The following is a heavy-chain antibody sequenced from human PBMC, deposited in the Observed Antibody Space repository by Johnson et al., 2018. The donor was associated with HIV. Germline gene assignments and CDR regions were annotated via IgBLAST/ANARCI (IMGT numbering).Heavy chain of an antibody. CDR2: IYSGGST. J-gene: IGHJ3*02. CDR3: ARGKGAAAGLDTFDI. Sequence: VQLVESGGGLVPPGGSLRLSCAASGFTVSSNYMSWVRQAPGKGLEWVSVIYSGGSTYYAASVKGRFTISRDNSKNTLYLQMSSLRAEDTALYYCARGKGAAAGLDTFDIWGQGTMVSVSS. V-gene: IGHV3-53*01. CDR1: GFTVSSNY. D-gene: IGHD6-13*01.